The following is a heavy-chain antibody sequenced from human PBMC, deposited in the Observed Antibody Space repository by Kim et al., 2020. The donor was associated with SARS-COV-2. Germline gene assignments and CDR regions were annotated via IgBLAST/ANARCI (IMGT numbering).Heavy chain of an antibody. V-gene: IGHV4-34*01. D-gene: IGHD1-7*01. Sequence: SETLSLTCAVYGGSFSGYYWSWIRQPPGKGLEWIGEINHSGSTNYNPSLKSRVTISVDTSKNQFSLKLSSVTAADTAVYYCARGSQEITGTPPLDYWGQGTLVTVSS. J-gene: IGHJ4*02. CDR1: GGSFSGYY. CDR2: INHSGST. CDR3: ARGSQEITGTPPLDY.